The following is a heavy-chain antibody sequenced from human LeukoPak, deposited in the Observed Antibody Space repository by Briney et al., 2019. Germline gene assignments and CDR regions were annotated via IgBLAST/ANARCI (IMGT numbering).Heavy chain of an antibody. D-gene: IGHD6-19*01. CDR1: GFTFSDYE. J-gene: IGHJ5*02. CDR3: ARGAGIYYTTGWTGWFDP. CDR2: SNSDGSST. Sequence: GGSLRLSCATSGFTFSDYEMNWVRQAPGKGLVWVSRSNSDGSSTVYADSVKGRFTISRDNAKNTLYLQMNSLRAEDTAVYYCARGAGIYYTTGWTGWFDPWGQGTLVTVTS. V-gene: IGHV3-74*01.